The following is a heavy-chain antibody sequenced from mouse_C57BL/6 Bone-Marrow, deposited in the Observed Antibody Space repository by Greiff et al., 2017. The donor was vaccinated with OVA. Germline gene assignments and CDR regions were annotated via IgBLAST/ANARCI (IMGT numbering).Heavy chain of an antibody. J-gene: IGHJ4*01. CDR2: IWSDGST. D-gene: IGHD1-1*01. CDR1: GFSLTSYG. CDR3: ARHMDCSSYAMDY. V-gene: IGHV2-6-1*01. Sequence: QVQLKESGPGLVAPSQSLSITCTVSGFSLTSYGVHWVRQPPGKGLEWLVVIWSDGSTTYNSALKSRLSISKDNSKIQVFLKMNSLQTDDTAMDYCARHMDCSSYAMDYWGQGTSVTVSS.